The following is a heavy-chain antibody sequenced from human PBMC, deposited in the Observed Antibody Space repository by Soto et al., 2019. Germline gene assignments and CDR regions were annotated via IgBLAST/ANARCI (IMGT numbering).Heavy chain of an antibody. CDR1: GFIFSNYA. Sequence: EVQLLESGGGLVQPGGSLRLSGAASGFIFSNYAMSWVRQAPGKGLEWVSGINGRGRSTNYADSVKGRFTIARDNTKNSLYLPMDSLRAEDTAVYFCAISADYYDGSGPGYWGHGTLVIVSS. D-gene: IGHD3-22*01. CDR2: INGRGRST. CDR3: AISADYYDGSGPGY. J-gene: IGHJ4*01. V-gene: IGHV3-23*01.